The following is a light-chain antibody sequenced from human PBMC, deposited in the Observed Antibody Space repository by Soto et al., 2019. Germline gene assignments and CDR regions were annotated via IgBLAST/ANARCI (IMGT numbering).Light chain of an antibody. Sequence: DIQMTQSPSSLSASVGDRVTITCRASQSISTYLNWYQQKPGKAPELLIYAASSLQSGAPSRFSGSGSGTDFTLTISSLQTEDFATYYCQQGFSTPVAFG. CDR1: QSISTY. V-gene: IGKV1-39*01. J-gene: IGKJ2*01. CDR3: QQGFSTPVA. CDR2: AAS.